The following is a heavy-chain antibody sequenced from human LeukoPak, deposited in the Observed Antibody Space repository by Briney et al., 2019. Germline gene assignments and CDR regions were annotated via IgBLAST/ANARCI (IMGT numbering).Heavy chain of an antibody. D-gene: IGHD2-2*02. CDR1: GYTFTSYD. Sequence: RWASVKVSCKASGYTFTSYDINWVRQATGQGLEWMRWMNPNSGNTGYAQKFQGRVTITRNTSISTAYMELSSLRSEDTAVYYCARVNCSSTSRYTWVFGDYYYYYMDVWGKGTTVTVSS. CDR2: MNPNSGNT. J-gene: IGHJ6*03. CDR3: ARVNCSSTSRYTWVFGDYYYYYMDV. V-gene: IGHV1-8*03.